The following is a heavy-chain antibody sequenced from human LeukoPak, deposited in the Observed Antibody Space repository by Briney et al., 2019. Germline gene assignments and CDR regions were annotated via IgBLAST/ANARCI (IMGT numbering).Heavy chain of an antibody. D-gene: IGHD2-15*01. V-gene: IGHV1-2*02. J-gene: IGHJ3*02. CDR3: ARVAAHDAFDI. CDR1: GYSFTSYY. Sequence: ASVKVSCKASGYSFTSYYMHWVRQAPGQGLEWMGWINPNSGGTNYAQKFQGRVTMTRDTSISTAYMELSRLRSDDTAVYYCARVAAHDAFDIWGQGTMVTVSS. CDR2: INPNSGGT.